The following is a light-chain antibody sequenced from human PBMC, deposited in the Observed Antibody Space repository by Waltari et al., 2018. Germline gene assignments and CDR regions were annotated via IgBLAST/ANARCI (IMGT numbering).Light chain of an antibody. J-gene: IGKJ1*01. CDR2: AAA. CDR3: QQYYSYPWT. Sequence: AIRITQSPSSLSASTGDRVTITCRASQGISSYFAWYQQKPGKAPKLLIDAAATVKSGVPSRFSGRGSGTDFTLTISCLQSEDFATYYCQQYYSYPWTFGQGTKVEIK. V-gene: IGKV1-8*01. CDR1: QGISSY.